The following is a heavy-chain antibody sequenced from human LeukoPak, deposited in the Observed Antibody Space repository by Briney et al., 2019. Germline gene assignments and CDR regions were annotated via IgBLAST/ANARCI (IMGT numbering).Heavy chain of an antibody. J-gene: IGHJ5*02. CDR2: INLSGGST. Sequence: ASVKVSCKASGYTFSKYFMHWVRQAPGQGLEWMGIINLSGGSTGYAQKFQGRVTMTRATSTSTVYMELSSLRSEDTAVYYCARRIGYGDYISNWLDPWGQGTLVTVSS. V-gene: IGHV1-46*01. D-gene: IGHD4-17*01. CDR3: ARRIGYGDYISNWLDP. CDR1: GYTFSKYF.